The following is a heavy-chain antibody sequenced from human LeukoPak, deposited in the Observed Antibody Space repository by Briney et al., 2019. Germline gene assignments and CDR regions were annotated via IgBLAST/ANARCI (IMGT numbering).Heavy chain of an antibody. CDR1: GYTFTSYY. Sequence: ASVKVSCKASGYTFTSYYMHWLRQAPRQGLEWMGIINPSGGSTSYAQKFQGRVTMTRDMSTSTVYMELSSLRSEDTAVYYCAREDIVATILFDYWGQGTLVTVS. D-gene: IGHD5-12*01. V-gene: IGHV1-46*01. CDR3: AREDIVATILFDY. J-gene: IGHJ4*02. CDR2: INPSGGST.